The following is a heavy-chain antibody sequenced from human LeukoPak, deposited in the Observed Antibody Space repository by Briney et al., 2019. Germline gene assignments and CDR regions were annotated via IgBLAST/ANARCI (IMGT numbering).Heavy chain of an antibody. CDR3: ARGMVIPDY. D-gene: IGHD2-21*01. CDR1: GGSISSYY. V-gene: IGHV4-59*01. CDR2: IYYSGST. J-gene: IGHJ4*02. Sequence: SETLSLTCTLSGGSISSYYWSWIRQPPGKGLEWIGYIYYSGSTNYNPSLKSRVTISVDTSKNQFSLKLTSVTAADTAVYYCARGMVIPDYWGQGTLVTVSS.